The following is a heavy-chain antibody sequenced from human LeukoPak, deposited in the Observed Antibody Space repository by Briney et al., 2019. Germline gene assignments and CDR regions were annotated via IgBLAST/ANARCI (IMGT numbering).Heavy chain of an antibody. CDR2: IIPILGTA. CDR3: ARDTAMVAGNFDY. V-gene: IGHV1-69*13. Sequence: ASVKVSCKASGGTFSSYAISWVRQAPGQGLEWMGGIIPILGTANYAQKFQGRVTITADESTSTAYMELSSLRSEDTAVYYCARDTAMVAGNFDYWGQGTLVTVSS. J-gene: IGHJ4*02. CDR1: GGTFSSYA. D-gene: IGHD5-18*01.